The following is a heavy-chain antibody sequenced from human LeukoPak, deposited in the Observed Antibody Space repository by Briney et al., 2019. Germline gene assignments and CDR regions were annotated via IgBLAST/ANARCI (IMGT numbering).Heavy chain of an antibody. Sequence: GGSLRLSCAASGFTFSSYWMSWVRQAPGKGLEWVANINQDGSGKYYVDSVRGRFTISRDNAKNSLYLQMNSLRVEDTALYYCARETYYGAYYFDHWGQGTLVTASS. CDR1: GFTFSSYW. V-gene: IGHV3-7*01. CDR2: INQDGSGK. CDR3: ARETYYGAYYFDH. J-gene: IGHJ4*02. D-gene: IGHD3-3*01.